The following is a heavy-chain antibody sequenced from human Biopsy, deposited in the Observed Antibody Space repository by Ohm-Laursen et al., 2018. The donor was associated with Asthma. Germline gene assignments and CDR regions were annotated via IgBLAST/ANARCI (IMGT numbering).Heavy chain of an antibody. Sequence: SLRLSCAASGFTVSRDHMFWVRQAPGKGLEWVSVIYSGGTSHTADSVRGRFTISRDFSKNTLHLQMHSLRVEDTAVYYCARWVFFFFLHYYFDYWGQGTLVTVSS. CDR3: ARWVFFFFLHYYFDY. CDR2: IYSGGTS. CDR1: GFTVSRDH. D-gene: IGHD3-3*01. V-gene: IGHV3-53*01. J-gene: IGHJ4*02.